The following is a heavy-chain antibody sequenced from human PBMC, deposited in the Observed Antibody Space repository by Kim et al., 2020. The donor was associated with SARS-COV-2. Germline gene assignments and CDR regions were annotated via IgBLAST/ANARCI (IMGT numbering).Heavy chain of an antibody. CDR3: ARSLYYYDSSGYYWNHYYGMDV. D-gene: IGHD3-22*01. CDR2: IYYSGST. CDR1: GGSVSSGSYY. Sequence: SETLSLTCTVSGGSVSSGSYYWSWIRQPPGKGLEWIGYIYYSGSTNYNPSLKSRVTISVDTSKNQFSLKLSSVTAADTAVYYCARSLYYYDSSGYYWNHYYGMDVWGQGTTVTVSS. J-gene: IGHJ6*02. V-gene: IGHV4-61*01.